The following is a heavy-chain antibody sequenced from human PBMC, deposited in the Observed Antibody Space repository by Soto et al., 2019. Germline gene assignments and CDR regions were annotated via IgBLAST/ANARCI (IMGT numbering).Heavy chain of an antibody. J-gene: IGHJ3*02. V-gene: IGHV1-3*01. CDR2: INAGNGNT. Sequence: ASVKVSCKASGYTFTSYAMHWVRQAPGQRLEWMGWINAGNGNTKYSQKFQGRVTITRDTSASTAYMELSSLRSEDTAVYYCARDQSGPPTRIAAAASNFDIWGQGTMVTVSS. D-gene: IGHD6-13*01. CDR3: ARDQSGPPTRIAAAASNFDI. CDR1: GYTFTSYA.